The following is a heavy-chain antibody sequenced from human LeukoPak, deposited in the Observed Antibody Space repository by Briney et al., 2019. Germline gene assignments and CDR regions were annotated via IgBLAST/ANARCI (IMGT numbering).Heavy chain of an antibody. J-gene: IGHJ4*02. D-gene: IGHD4-17*01. Sequence: GGSLRLSCAASGFTFSSSDMTWVRQAPGKGLEWISYISRSSSTIYYAGSVKGRFTISRDNAKNSLYLQMNSLSDEDTAVYYCTRDYGATYWGQGTLVTVSS. V-gene: IGHV3-48*02. CDR2: ISRSSSTI. CDR1: GFTFSSSD. CDR3: TRDYGATY.